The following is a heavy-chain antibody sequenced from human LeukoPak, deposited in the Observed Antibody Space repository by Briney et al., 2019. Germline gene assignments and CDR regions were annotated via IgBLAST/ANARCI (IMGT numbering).Heavy chain of an antibody. V-gene: IGHV4-4*07. CDR3: ARLDYYGSGSREDV. J-gene: IGHJ6*02. CDR2: IYTSGST. Sequence: SETLSLTCTVSGGSISSYYWSWIRQPAGKGLEWIGRIYTSGSTNYNPSLKSRVTISVDTSKNQFSLKLSSVTAADTAVYYCARLDYYGSGSREDVWGQGTTVTVSS. CDR1: GGSISSYY. D-gene: IGHD3-10*01.